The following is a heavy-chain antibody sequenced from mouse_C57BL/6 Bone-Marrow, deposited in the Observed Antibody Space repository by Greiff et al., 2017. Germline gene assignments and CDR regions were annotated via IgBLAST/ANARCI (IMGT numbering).Heavy chain of an antibody. Sequence: ESGPGLVKPSQSLSLTCSVTGYSITSGYYWNWIRQFPGNKLEWMGYISYDGSNNYNPSLKNRISITRDTSKNQFFLKLNSVTTEDTATYYCARGDSRRGYYFDYWGQGTTLTVSS. CDR2: ISYDGSN. CDR3: ARGDSRRGYYFDY. CDR1: GYSITSGYY. V-gene: IGHV3-6*01. J-gene: IGHJ2*01. D-gene: IGHD2-13*01.